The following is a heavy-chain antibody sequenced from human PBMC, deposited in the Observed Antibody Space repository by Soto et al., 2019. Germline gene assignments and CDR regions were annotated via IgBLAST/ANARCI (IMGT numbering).Heavy chain of an antibody. Sequence: GGSLRLSCAASGFTFSNFAMSWVRQAPGKGLEWVSAISGGGGTTYSADSVKGRFTISRDNSKNTVYLQMNSLRVEDTAVYYCEKGGIFFGPDYWGQGTLVTVSS. D-gene: IGHD3-3*01. CDR2: ISGGGGTT. J-gene: IGHJ4*02. V-gene: IGHV3-23*01. CDR3: EKGGIFFGPDY. CDR1: GFTFSNFA.